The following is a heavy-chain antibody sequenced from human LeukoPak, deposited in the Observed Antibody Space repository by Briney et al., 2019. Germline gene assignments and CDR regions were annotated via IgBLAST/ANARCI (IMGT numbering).Heavy chain of an antibody. CDR1: GFTVSSNY. J-gene: IGHJ6*03. V-gene: IGHV3-7*01. Sequence: GGSLRLSCAASGFTVSSNYMSWVRQAPEKGLEWVANINQDGSEKYYVDSVKGRFTISRDNAKNSLYLQMNSLRAEDTAVYYCARGTTWTSYYYYYYMDVWGKGTTVTVSS. CDR3: ARGTTWTSYYYYYYMDV. D-gene: IGHD1-14*01. CDR2: INQDGSEK.